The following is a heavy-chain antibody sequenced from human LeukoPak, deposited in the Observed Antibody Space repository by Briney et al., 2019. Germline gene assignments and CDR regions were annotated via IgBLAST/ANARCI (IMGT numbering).Heavy chain of an antibody. CDR1: DASISSYY. CDR2: INNSGRT. Sequence: SETLSLTCTVSDASISSYYCSWIRQSPGKGLEWIAYINNSGRTNYNPSLKSRVTISADTSKNQLSLKVRSVTAADTAVYYCARGAGWYEYWGQGTQVTVFS. V-gene: IGHV4-59*08. J-gene: IGHJ4*02. CDR3: ARGAGWYEY. D-gene: IGHD6-19*01.